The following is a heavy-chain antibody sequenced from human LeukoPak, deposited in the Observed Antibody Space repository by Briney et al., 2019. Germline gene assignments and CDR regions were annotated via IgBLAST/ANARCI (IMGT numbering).Heavy chain of an antibody. J-gene: IGHJ4*02. CDR2: IRYDGSNQ. V-gene: IGHV3-30*02. D-gene: IGHD5-18*01. Sequence: GVSLRLSCAASGFTFRSFGMHFVRQAQGKGLEWVAFIRYDGSNQYYTDSVKGRFTISRDNSNNTLFLQMNNLRGDDTAVYLCAKGYGESHFDAWGQGTLVTFSS. CDR1: GFTFRSFG. CDR3: AKGYGESHFDA.